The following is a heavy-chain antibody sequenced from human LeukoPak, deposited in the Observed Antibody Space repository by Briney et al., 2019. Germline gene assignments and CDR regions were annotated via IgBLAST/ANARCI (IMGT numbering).Heavy chain of an antibody. CDR3: ARGRNSYYYMDV. V-gene: IGHV3-48*01. Sequence: GGSLRLSRAASGFTFSSYSMNWVRQAPGKGLEWVSYISSSSSTIYYADSVKGRFTISRDNAKNSLYLQMNSLRAEDTAVYYCARGRNSYYYMDVWGKGTTVTVSS. CDR2: ISSSSSTI. CDR1: GFTFSSYS. J-gene: IGHJ6*03. D-gene: IGHD4-11*01.